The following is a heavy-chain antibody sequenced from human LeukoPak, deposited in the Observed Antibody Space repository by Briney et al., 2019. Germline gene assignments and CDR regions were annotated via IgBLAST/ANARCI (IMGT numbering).Heavy chain of an antibody. CDR3: ARDGNFGSSYGMDV. V-gene: IGHV3-53*01. J-gene: IGHJ6*02. CDR2: IYSGGST. D-gene: IGHD3-3*02. CDR1: GFIVSSNF. Sequence: PGGSLRLSCAASGFIVSSNFMNWVRQAPGKGLEWVSVIYSGGSTYYADSVKGRFTISRDNSKNTLYLQMNSLRAEDTAVYYCARDGNFGSSYGMDVWGQGTTVTVSS.